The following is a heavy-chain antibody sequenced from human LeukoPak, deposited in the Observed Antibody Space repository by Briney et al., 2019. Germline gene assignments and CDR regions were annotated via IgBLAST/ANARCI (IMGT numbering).Heavy chain of an antibody. CDR1: GDSVSSNSAA. V-gene: IGHV6-1*01. CDR2: AYYRSKWIS. D-gene: IGHD1/OR15-1a*01. CDR3: ARKGTVTTPFDY. J-gene: IGHJ4*02. Sequence: SQTLSLTCAISGDSVSSNSAAWNWIRQSPSRGLEWLGRAYYRSKWISDYAVSVRSRITINADTSKNQFSLQVNSVTPEDTAVYYCARKGTVTTPFDYWGQGILVTVSS.